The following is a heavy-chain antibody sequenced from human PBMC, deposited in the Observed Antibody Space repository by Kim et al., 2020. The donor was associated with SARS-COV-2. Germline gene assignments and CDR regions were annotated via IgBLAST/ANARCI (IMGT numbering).Heavy chain of an antibody. CDR2: ISGSGGST. V-gene: IGHV3-23*01. J-gene: IGHJ4*02. CDR3: AKESDLGYGSGSYYNFPHFDY. D-gene: IGHD3-10*01. Sequence: GGSLRLSCAASGFTFSSYAMSWVRQAPGKGLEWVSAISGSGGSTYYADSVKGRFTISRDNSKNTLYLQMNSLRAEDTAVYYCAKESDLGYGSGSYYNFPHFDYWGQGTLVTVSS. CDR1: GFTFSSYA.